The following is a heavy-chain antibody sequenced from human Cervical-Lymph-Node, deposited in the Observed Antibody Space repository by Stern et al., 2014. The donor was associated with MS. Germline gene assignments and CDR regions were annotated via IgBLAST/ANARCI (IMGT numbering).Heavy chain of an antibody. Sequence: VQLVQSGPEVKRPGESLKISCQASGYTFTSYWIGWVRQMPGKGLEWIAIIFPGSPAIRYSPSFQGQVTISADKSSSTAYLQWNNLKASDTAIYYCARQRYFDYWGQGTLVTVSS. CDR2: IFPGSPAI. CDR3: ARQRYFDY. J-gene: IGHJ4*02. CDR1: GYTFTSYW. V-gene: IGHV5-51*01.